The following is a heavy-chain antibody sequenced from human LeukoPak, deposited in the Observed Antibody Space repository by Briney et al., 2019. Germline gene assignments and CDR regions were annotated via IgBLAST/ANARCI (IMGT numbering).Heavy chain of an antibody. V-gene: IGHV1-46*01. J-gene: IGHJ4*02. D-gene: IGHD3-9*01. CDR2: INPSGGST. CDR1: GYTFTSYY. CDR3: APQTGYRVFDY. Sequence: ASVKVSCKASGYTFTSYYMHWVRQAPGQRPEWMGIINPSGGSTSYAQKFQGRVTMTRDTSTSTVYMELSSLRSEDTAVYYCAPQTGYRVFDYWGQGTLVTVSS.